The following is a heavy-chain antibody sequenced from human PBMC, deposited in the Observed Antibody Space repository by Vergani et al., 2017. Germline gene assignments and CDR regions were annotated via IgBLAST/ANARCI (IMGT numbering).Heavy chain of an antibody. D-gene: IGHD3-22*01. CDR3: AKARRIYDSSGYFDY. Sequence: EVQLLESGGGVVQPGGSLRLSCAASGFTFSSYAMSWVRQAPGKGLEWVSAISGSGGSTYYADSVKGRFTISRDNSKNTLYLQMNSLRAEDTAVYYCAKARRIYDSSGYFDYWGQGTLVTVSS. V-gene: IGHV3-23*01. CDR1: GFTFSSYA. J-gene: IGHJ4*02. CDR2: ISGSGGST.